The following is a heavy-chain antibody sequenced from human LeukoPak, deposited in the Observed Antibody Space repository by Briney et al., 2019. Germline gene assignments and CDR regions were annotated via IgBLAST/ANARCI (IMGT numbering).Heavy chain of an antibody. CDR1: GFTFSNYA. D-gene: IGHD4-17*01. J-gene: IGHJ4*02. CDR3: ANTNDRDGDFNGAC. CDR2: ISGSSGAT. V-gene: IGHV3-23*01. Sequence: GGSLRLSCAASGFTFSNYAMSWVRQAPGKGLEWVSTISGSSGATYYADFVKGRFTISRDNSKFTLYLQMNSLRADDTAIYYCANTNDRDGDFNGACWGQGTLVTVSS.